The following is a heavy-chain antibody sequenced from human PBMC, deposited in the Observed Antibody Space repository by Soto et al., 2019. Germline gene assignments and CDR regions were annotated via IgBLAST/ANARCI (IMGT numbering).Heavy chain of an antibody. V-gene: IGHV3-48*01. D-gene: IGHD2-15*01. CDR1: GFTFSNFS. Sequence: WGSLRLSCAASGFTFSNFSMNRVSQAQGKGLEWVSYISSSSTTKYYADSVKGRFTISRDNAKNSLYLQMNSLRAEDTAVYYCARDGCSGSNCLNWFDPWGQGTLVTVSS. CDR3: ARDGCSGSNCLNWFDP. J-gene: IGHJ5*02. CDR2: ISSSSTTK.